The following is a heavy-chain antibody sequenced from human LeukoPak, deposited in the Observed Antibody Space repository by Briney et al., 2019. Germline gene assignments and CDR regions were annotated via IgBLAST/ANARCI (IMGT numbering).Heavy chain of an antibody. CDR3: ARLWSTDCNGGSCPHQPNY. J-gene: IGHJ4*02. CDR1: GGSISSSADH. Sequence: SETLSLTCTVSGGSISSSADHGGWIRQPPGKGLEWIGSFYERGRTYDNLARKSRVTISVDTSKNQFSLKVSSLTAADTAVYYCARLWSTDCNGGSCPHQPNYWGQGTLVTVSS. V-gene: IGHV4-39*01. D-gene: IGHD2-15*01. CDR2: FYERGRT.